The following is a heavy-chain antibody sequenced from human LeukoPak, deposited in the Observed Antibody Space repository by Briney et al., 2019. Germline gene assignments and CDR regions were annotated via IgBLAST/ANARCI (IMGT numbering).Heavy chain of an antibody. CDR3: AKVRAYDCVWGSYRSGGRLGDDY. V-gene: IGHV3-30*18. CDR2: ISYDGSNK. CDR1: GFTFSSYG. D-gene: IGHD3-16*02. J-gene: IGHJ4*02. Sequence: GGSLRLSCAASGFTFSSYGMHWVRQAPGKGLEWVAVISYDGSNKYYADPVKGRFTISRDNSKNTLYLQMNSLRAEDTAVYYCAKVRAYDCVWGSYRSGGRLGDDYWGQGTLVTVSS.